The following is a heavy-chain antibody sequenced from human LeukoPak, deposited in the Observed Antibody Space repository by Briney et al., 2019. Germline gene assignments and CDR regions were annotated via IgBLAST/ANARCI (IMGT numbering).Heavy chain of an antibody. J-gene: IGHJ4*02. V-gene: IGHV4-61*09. D-gene: IGHD2-2*01. CDR3: ARDEGSSYPFDY. Sequence: PSETLSLTCTVSGGSISSGSYYWTWIRQPAGKGLEWIGHIYTSGSTGYNPSLKSRVSISLDPSKNQFSLNLSSVTAADTAVYFCARDEGSSYPFDYWGQGTLVTVSS. CDR2: IYTSGST. CDR1: GGSISSGSYY.